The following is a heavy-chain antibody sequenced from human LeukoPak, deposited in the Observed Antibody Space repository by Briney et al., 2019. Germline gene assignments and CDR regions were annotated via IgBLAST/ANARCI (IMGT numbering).Heavy chain of an antibody. D-gene: IGHD3-10*01. Sequence: SGGSLRLSCAASGFTFSIYAMSWVRQAPGKGLEWVSTISGSGGNTYYADSVKGRFTVSRDNAKIALYVQMNSLRAEDTAIYYCARYYYGSGTYLDYFDYWGQGTLVTVSS. CDR2: ISGSGGNT. J-gene: IGHJ4*02. CDR1: GFTFSIYA. CDR3: ARYYYGSGTYLDYFDY. V-gene: IGHV3-23*01.